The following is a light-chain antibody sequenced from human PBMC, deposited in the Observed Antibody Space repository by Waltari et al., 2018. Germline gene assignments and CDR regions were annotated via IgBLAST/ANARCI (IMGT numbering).Light chain of an antibody. CDR3: SSYGGSDSYV. Sequence: QSALTQPPSASGSPGQSVTISCTGTSRDVGAYDYVSWYQQYPGNAPRLLIYEVRKRPSGVPDPFSGSKSGNTASLTVSGLQAEDEADYYCSSYGGSDSYVFGSGTKVTV. J-gene: IGLJ1*01. V-gene: IGLV2-8*01. CDR2: EVR. CDR1: SRDVGAYDY.